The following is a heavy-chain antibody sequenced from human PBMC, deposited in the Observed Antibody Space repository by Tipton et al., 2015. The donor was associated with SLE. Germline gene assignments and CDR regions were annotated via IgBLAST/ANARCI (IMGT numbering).Heavy chain of an antibody. J-gene: IGHJ6*02. D-gene: IGHD3-10*01. CDR2: IYFSGSAYST. V-gene: IGHV4-4*02. Sequence: SLRLSCAASGFTFSSYAMHWVRQAPGKGLEWIGDIYFSGSAYSTYYNPSLKSRVTISVDKPENHFSLRLSAVTAADTAVYYCARQRLRLLSPLDAWGQGTTVTVS. CDR1: GFTFSSYA. CDR3: ARQRLRLLSPLDA.